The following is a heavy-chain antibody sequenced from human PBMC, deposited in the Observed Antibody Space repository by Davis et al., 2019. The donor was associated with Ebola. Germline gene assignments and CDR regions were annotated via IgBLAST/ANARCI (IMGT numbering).Heavy chain of an antibody. CDR1: GFTFSNYW. CDR2: IKQDGSEK. J-gene: IGHJ6*02. D-gene: IGHD6-6*01. Sequence: GASLKISCAASGFTFSNYWMSWVRQAPGKGQEWVANIKQDGSEKYYVDSVKGRFTISRDNAKNSLYLQMNSLRDEDTAVYYCARGVKGSSSSWYYYYGMDVWGQGTTVTVSS. CDR3: ARGVKGSSSSWYYYYGMDV. V-gene: IGHV3-7*03.